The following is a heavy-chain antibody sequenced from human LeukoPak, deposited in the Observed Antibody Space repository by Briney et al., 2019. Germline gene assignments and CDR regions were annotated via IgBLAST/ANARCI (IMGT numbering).Heavy chain of an antibody. CDR2: ISYDGSNK. D-gene: IGHD3-10*01. Sequence: PGGSLRLSCAVSGITLSNYGMSWVRQAPGKGLEWVAVISYDGSNKYHADSVKGRFTISRDNSKNTLYLQMNSLRAEDTAVYYCADGSGSYRGGADYWGQGTLVTVSS. V-gene: IGHV3-30*03. CDR1: GITLSNYG. CDR3: ADGSGSYRGGADY. J-gene: IGHJ4*02.